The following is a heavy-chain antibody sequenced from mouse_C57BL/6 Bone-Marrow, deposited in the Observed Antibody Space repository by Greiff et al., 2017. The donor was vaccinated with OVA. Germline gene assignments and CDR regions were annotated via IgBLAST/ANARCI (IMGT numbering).Heavy chain of an antibody. CDR2: IDPATGGT. CDR1: GYTFTDYE. V-gene: IGHV1-15*01. Sequence: QVQLQQSGAELVRPGASVTLSCKASGYTFTDYEMHWVKPTPVHGLEWIGAIDPATGGTAYNQKFKGKAILTADKSSSTAYWELRSLTSEDSAVYYCTIIPVLWFYYAMDYWGQGTSVTGSS. CDR3: TIIPVLWFYYAMDY. J-gene: IGHJ4*01. D-gene: IGHD2-2*01.